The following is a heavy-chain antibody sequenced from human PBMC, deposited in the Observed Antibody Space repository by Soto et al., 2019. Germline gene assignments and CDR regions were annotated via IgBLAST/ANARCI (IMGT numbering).Heavy chain of an antibody. V-gene: IGHV1-18*01. CDR3: ARGGYYDNTWGKLGHYGLDV. CDR1: GYTFIRYG. Sequence: QVQLVQSAAEVKKPGASVKVSCKASGYTFIRYGITWVRQAPGQGLEWMGWISPYNDYTIYAQKVQGRVTMTTDTSTRTVYMELRSLESDDTAVYYCARGGYYDNTWGKLGHYGLDVWGQGTSVTVSS. D-gene: IGHD3-16*01. J-gene: IGHJ6*02. CDR2: ISPYNDYT.